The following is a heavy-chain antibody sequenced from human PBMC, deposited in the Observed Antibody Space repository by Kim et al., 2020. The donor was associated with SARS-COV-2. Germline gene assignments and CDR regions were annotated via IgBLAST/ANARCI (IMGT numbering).Heavy chain of an antibody. J-gene: IGHJ4*02. CDR3: ARVVAAAGTCFDY. CDR1: GGSISSSNW. Sequence: SETLSLTCAVSGGSISSSNWWSWVRQPPGKGLEWIGEIYHSGSTNYNPSLKSRVTISIDKSKNQFSLKLSSVTAAATAVYYCARVVAAAGTCFDYWGQGTLVTVSS. V-gene: IGHV4-4*02. D-gene: IGHD6-13*01. CDR2: IYHSGST.